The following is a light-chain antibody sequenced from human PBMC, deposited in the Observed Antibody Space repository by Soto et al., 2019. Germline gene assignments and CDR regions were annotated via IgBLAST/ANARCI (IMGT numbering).Light chain of an antibody. J-gene: IGKJ5*01. CDR1: QSLINF. CDR2: DAS. Sequence: IVLTQSPATLSLSPGERATLSCRASQSLINFVAWYQHKPGQPPRLLIYDASKSATGIPTRFSGSGSGTDFTLTISSLQPEDFAVYYCQQRSNWPDAFGQGTRLEI. V-gene: IGKV3-11*01. CDR3: QQRSNWPDA.